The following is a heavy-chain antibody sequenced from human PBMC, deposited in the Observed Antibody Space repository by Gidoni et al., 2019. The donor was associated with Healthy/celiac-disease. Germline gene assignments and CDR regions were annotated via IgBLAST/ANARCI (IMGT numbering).Heavy chain of an antibody. V-gene: IGHV4-61*02. CDR1: GGSISSGRYY. J-gene: IGHJ4*02. Sequence: QVQLQESGPGLGKPSQTLSLTCTVSGGSISSGRYYWSWIRQPAGKGLEWIGRIYTSGSTNYNPSLKSLVTISVDTSTNQFSLKLSSVTAADTAVSYCARECVGSFDYWGQGTLVTVSS. CDR3: ARECVGSFDY. CDR2: IYTSGST.